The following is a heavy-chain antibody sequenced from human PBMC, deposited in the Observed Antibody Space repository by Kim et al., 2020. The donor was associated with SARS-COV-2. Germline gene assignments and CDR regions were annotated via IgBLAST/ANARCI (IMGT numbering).Heavy chain of an antibody. CDR2: FDPEDGET. J-gene: IGHJ3*02. D-gene: IGHD1-26*01. Sequence: ASVKVSCNVSGYTLTELSMHWVRQAPGKGLEWIGGFDPEDGETIYAQKFQGRFTMTEDTSTDTAYMELISLRSEYTAVYYCATSLRRSYSSSHHDAFDIWGQGTMVTVSS. V-gene: IGHV1-24*01. CDR3: ATSLRRSYSSSHHDAFDI. CDR1: GYTLTELS.